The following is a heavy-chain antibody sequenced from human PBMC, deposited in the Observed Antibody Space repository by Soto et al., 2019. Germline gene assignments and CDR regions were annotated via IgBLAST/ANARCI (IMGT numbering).Heavy chain of an antibody. D-gene: IGHD3-10*01. CDR3: ARDIGSYAYGEGY. CDR2: VYSSGTT. CDR1: GGSINSYW. V-gene: IGHV4-4*07. Sequence: SETLALTCRVSGGSINSYWWSWIRQPAGKGLEWIGRVYSSGTTDYNPSLNSRATMSVETSKNQFSLKLSSVTAADTAVYYCARDIGSYAYGEGYWGQGIQVTVSS. J-gene: IGHJ4*02.